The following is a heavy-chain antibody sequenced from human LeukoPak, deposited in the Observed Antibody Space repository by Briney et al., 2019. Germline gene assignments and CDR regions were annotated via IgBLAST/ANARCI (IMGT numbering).Heavy chain of an antibody. CDR1: GYSFTSYD. J-gene: IGHJ4*02. CDR2: MNPNRGNT. CDR3: ARGSIAAMVRGEGFDY. V-gene: IGHV1-8*01. Sequence: GASVKVSCKASGYSFTSYDISWVRQATGQGLEWMGWMNPNRGNTGYAQKFQGRVTWTRNTSISTAYMELSGLRSEDSAVYYCARGSIAAMVRGEGFDYWGQGTQVTVSS. D-gene: IGHD3-10*01.